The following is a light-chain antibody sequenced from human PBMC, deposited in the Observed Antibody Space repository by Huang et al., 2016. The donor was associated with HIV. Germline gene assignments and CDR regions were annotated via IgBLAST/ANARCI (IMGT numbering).Light chain of an antibody. V-gene: IGKV3-15*01. CDR2: GAS. J-gene: IGKJ1*01. CDR3: QQYNNWPGT. CDR1: QSVGSN. Sequence: EIVMTQSPATLSVSPGERATLSCRASQSVGSNLAWYQQKPGQAPRLLIYGASTRATGIPARFSASASGTAFTLTISSLLSEDFAIFYCQQYNNWPGTFGQGTKVEVK.